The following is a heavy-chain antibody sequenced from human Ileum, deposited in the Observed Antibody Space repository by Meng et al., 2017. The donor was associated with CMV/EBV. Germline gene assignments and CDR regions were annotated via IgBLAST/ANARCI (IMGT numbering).Heavy chain of an antibody. V-gene: IGHV3-48*04. CDR1: GFTFSKYN. J-gene: IGHJ1*01. CDR3: AKGLYFSVVVVPAASEYCQH. Sequence: GGSLRLSCAASGFTFSKYNMNWVRQAPGEGLEWVSFIDSSGTTIYYADSVKGRFTISRDNAKNALYLQMNSLRTEDAAVYYCAKGLYFSVVVVPAASEYCQHWGQGALVTVSS. CDR2: IDSSGTTI. D-gene: IGHD2-2*01.